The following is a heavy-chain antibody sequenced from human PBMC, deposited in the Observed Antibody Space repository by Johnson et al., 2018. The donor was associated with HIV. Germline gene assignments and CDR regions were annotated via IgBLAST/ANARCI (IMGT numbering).Heavy chain of an antibody. D-gene: IGHD6-13*01. CDR3: AREFNIAAAGLGGAFDI. CDR2: LSWNSGSNK. J-gene: IGHJ3*02. Sequence: EVQLVESGGGLVQPGRSLRLSCAASGFTFDDYAMHWVRQAPGKGLEWVSGLSWNSGSNKYYADSVKGRFTISRDNSKNTLYLQMNSLRAEDTAVYYCAREFNIAAAGLGGAFDIWGQGTMVTVSS. CDR1: GFTFDDYA. V-gene: IGHV3-9*01.